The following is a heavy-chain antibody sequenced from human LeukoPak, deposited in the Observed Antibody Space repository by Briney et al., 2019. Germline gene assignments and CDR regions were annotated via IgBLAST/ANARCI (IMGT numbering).Heavy chain of an antibody. CDR2: ISSSSSYI. CDR1: GFTFSSYS. J-gene: IGHJ4*02. CDR3: ARLSPVLLWFGDH. D-gene: IGHD3-10*01. Sequence: PGGPLRLSCAASGFTFSSYSMNWVRQAPGKGLEWVSSISSSSSYIYYADSVKGRFTISRDNAKNSLYLQMNSLRAEDTAVYYCARLSPVLLWFGDHWGQGTLVTVSS. V-gene: IGHV3-21*01.